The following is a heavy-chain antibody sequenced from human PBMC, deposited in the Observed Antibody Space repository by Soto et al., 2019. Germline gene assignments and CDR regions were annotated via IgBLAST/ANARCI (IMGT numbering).Heavy chain of an antibody. CDR3: ARDRSRVLRFLEWGFDY. CDR2: INPNSGGT. J-gene: IGHJ4*02. D-gene: IGHD3-3*01. Sequence: ASVKVSCKASGYTFTGYYMHWVRQAPGQGLEWMGWINPNSGGTNYAQKFQGRVTMTRDTSISTAYMELSRLRSDDTAVYYCARDRSRVLRFLEWGFDYWGQGTLVTVSS. CDR1: GYTFTGYY. V-gene: IGHV1-2*02.